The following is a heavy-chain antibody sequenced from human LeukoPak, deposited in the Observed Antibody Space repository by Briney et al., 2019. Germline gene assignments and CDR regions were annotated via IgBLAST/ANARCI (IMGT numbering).Heavy chain of an antibody. CDR1: GFTFSGYA. CDR2: IYSGGST. CDR3: AREDYVWGSYRSSGSD. V-gene: IGHV3-66*01. J-gene: IGHJ4*02. D-gene: IGHD3-16*02. Sequence: GGSLRLSCAASGFTFSGYAMNWVRQAPGKGLEWVSVIYSGGSTYYADSVKGRFTISRDNSKNTLYLQMNSLRAEDTAVYYCAREDYVWGSYRSSGSDWGQGTLVTVSS.